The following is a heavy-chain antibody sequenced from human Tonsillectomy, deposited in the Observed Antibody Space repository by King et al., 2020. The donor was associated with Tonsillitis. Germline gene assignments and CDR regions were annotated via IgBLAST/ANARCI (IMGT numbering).Heavy chain of an antibody. V-gene: IGHV3-21*01. Sequence: EVQLVESGGGLVKPGGSLRLSCAASGFTFSSYSMNWVRQAPGKGLEWVSSISSSSSYIYYADSVKGRFTISRDNAKNSLYLQMNSLRAEDTAVYYCARDGQVVVAATYNWFDPWGQGTLVTVFS. CDR2: ISSSSSYI. D-gene: IGHD2-15*01. CDR3: ARDGQVVVAATYNWFDP. J-gene: IGHJ5*02. CDR1: GFTFSSYS.